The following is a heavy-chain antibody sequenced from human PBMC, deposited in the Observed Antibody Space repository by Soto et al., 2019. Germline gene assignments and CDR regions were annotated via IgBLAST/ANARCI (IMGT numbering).Heavy chain of an antibody. J-gene: IGHJ4*02. CDR3: ARASQDYDILTGYYGRFDY. CDR1: GYTFTSYG. D-gene: IGHD3-9*01. V-gene: IGHV1-18*04. CDR2: ISAYNGNT. Sequence: QVQLVQSGAEVKKPGASVKVSCKASGYTFTSYGISWVRQAPGQGLEWMGWISAYNGNTNYAQKLQGRVTMTTDTSTSTVQMELRSLRSDDTAVYYCARASQDYDILTGYYGRFDYWGQGTLVTVSS.